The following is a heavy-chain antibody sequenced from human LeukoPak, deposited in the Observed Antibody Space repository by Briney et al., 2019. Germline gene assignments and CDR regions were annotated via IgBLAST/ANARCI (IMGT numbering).Heavy chain of an antibody. CDR1: GGSSSSSTW. Sequence: PSETLSFTRAVPGGSSSSSTWWSWVRQPPGKGLEWIGEIYHSGSTNYNPSLKSRVTISVDKSKNQFSLKLSSVTAADTAVYYCASTGYSNGWSVYYFDYWGQGTLVTVSS. CDR2: IYHSGST. CDR3: ASTGYSNGWSVYYFDY. J-gene: IGHJ4*02. V-gene: IGHV4-4*02. D-gene: IGHD6-19*01.